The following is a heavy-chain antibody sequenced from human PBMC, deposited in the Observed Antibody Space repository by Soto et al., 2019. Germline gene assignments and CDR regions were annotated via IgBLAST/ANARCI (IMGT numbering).Heavy chain of an antibody. CDR1: GGSISSYY. J-gene: IGHJ5*02. V-gene: IGHV4-59*01. CDR3: ARGEVATIGFDP. D-gene: IGHD5-12*01. Sequence: HSETLSLTCTVSGGSISSYYWSWIRQPPGKGLEWIGYIYYSGSTNYNPSLKSRVTISVDTSKNQFSLKLSSVTAADTAVYYCARGEVATIGFDPWGQGTLVTVSS. CDR2: IYYSGST.